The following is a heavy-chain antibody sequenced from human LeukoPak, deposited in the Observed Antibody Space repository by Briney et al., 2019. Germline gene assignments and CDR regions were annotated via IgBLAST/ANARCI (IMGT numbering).Heavy chain of an antibody. CDR2: IYTSGST. CDR3: ASTIYYYGSGSYYNGPYYFDY. Sequence: SETLSLTCTVSGGSISSFYWSWIRQPAGKGLEWIGRIYTSGSTNYNPSLKSRVTISVDTSKNQFSLKLSSVTAADTAVYYCASTIYYYGSGSYYNGPYYFDYWGQGTLVTVSS. CDR1: GGSISSFY. V-gene: IGHV4-4*07. J-gene: IGHJ4*02. D-gene: IGHD3-10*01.